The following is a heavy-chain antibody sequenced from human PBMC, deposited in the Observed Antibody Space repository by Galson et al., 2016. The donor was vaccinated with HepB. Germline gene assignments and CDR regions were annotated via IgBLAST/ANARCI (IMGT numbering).Heavy chain of an antibody. J-gene: IGHJ6*02. CDR3: ARYFRPDYDFWSGYQKVSYSYGMDV. Sequence: SETLSLTCTVSGGSIRSSTSYWGWIRQPPGKGLEWVGTIYNRGTTFYKSSLRSRVTISLDTSKSQFSLRLSSVTAADTAVYYCARYFRPDYDFWSGYQKVSYSYGMDVWGQGATVIVSS. V-gene: IGHV4-39*01. CDR2: IYNRGTT. D-gene: IGHD3/OR15-3a*01. CDR1: GGSIRSSTSY.